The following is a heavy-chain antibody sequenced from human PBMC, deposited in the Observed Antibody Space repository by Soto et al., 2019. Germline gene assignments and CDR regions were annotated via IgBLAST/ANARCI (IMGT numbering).Heavy chain of an antibody. D-gene: IGHD5-12*01. Sequence: QLQLQESGPGLVKPSETLSLTCTVSGGSISSSSYYWGWIRQPPGKGLEWIGSIYYSGSTYYNPSLKSRVTISVDTSKNQLSLKLSSVTAADTAVYYCAKLSRGYSGYESDYWGQGTLVTVSS. J-gene: IGHJ4*02. CDR3: AKLSRGYSGYESDY. CDR2: IYYSGST. V-gene: IGHV4-39*01. CDR1: GGSISSSSYY.